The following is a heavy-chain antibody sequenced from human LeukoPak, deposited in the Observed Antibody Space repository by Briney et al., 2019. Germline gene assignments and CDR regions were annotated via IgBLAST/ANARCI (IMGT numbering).Heavy chain of an antibody. CDR3: ARERGYGDYVGEC. D-gene: IGHD4-17*01. J-gene: IGHJ4*02. Sequence: SETLSLTCTVSGGSISSGGYYWSWIRQHPGKGLEWIGYIYYSGSTYYNPSLKSRVTISVDTPKNQFSLKLSSVTAADTAVYYCARERGYGDYVGECWGQGTLVTVSS. CDR2: IYYSGST. CDR1: GGSISSGGYY. V-gene: IGHV4-31*03.